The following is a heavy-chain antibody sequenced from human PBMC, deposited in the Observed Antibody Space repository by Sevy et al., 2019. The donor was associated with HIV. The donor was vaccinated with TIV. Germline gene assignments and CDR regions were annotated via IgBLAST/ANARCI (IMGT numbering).Heavy chain of an antibody. CDR2: ISWNSGSI. CDR3: AKGRGSSSSYYYYGMDV. J-gene: IGHJ6*02. CDR1: GFTFDDYA. Sequence: GGSLRLSCAASGFTFDDYAMHWVRQAPGKGLEWVSGISWNSGSIGYADSVKGRFTISRDNAKNSLYLQMNSLRAEDTALYYCAKGRGSSSSYYYYGMDVWGQGTMVTVSS. V-gene: IGHV3-9*01. D-gene: IGHD6-6*01.